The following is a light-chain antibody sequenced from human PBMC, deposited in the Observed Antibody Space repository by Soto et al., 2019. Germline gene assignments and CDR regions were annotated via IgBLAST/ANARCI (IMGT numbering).Light chain of an antibody. J-gene: IGKJ4*01. Sequence: IQMTQSPSSLSASVGDIVTITFLASQLISSWLAWYQQKPGKAPKLLIYAASNLQSGVPSRFSGSESGTDFTLTISSLQPEDFATYYCQQASSFPLTFGGGTKVDIK. V-gene: IGKV1-12*01. CDR2: AAS. CDR3: QQASSFPLT. CDR1: QLISSW.